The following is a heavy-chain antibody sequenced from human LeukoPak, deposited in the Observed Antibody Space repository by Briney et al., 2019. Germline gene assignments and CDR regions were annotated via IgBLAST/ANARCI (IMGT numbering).Heavy chain of an antibody. Sequence: PSETLSLTCAVSGFSISTGYYWGWIRQPPGKGLERIGTIYHSGSTYYNPSLKSRVTISVDTSKNQFSLKLTSVTAADTAVYYCARGKSSSWYYYFDYWGQGTLVAVSS. CDR1: GFSISTGYY. J-gene: IGHJ4*02. CDR2: IYHSGST. CDR3: ARGKSSSWYYYFDY. D-gene: IGHD6-13*01. V-gene: IGHV4-38-2*01.